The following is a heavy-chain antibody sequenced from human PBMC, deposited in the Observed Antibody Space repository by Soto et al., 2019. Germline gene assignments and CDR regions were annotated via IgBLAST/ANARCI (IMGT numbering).Heavy chain of an antibody. D-gene: IGHD2-2*01. CDR2: IYYSGST. Sequence: SETLSLTCTVSGGSISSSSYYWGWIRQPPGKGLEWIGSIYYSGSTYYNPSLKSRVTISVDTSKNQFSLKLSSVTAADTAVYYCARHTDCSSTSCSGFWFGNPDYFDYWGQGTLVTVSS. J-gene: IGHJ4*02. CDR1: GGSISSSSYY. V-gene: IGHV4-39*01. CDR3: ARHTDCSSTSCSGFWFGNPDYFDY.